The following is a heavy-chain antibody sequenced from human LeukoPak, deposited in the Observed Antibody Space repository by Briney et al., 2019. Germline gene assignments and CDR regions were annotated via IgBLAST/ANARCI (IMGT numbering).Heavy chain of an antibody. J-gene: IGHJ5*02. CDR1: GGPFDSHY. CDR2: IYHSGSA. D-gene: IGHD6-13*01. CDR3: ARGVAVGGTTHFDP. V-gene: IGHV4-59*08. Sequence: PSETLSLTCTVSGGPFDSHYWTWVRQPPGKGLEWIAFIYHSGSAFYSPSLRSRVTMSVDRSKRQFSLNLSSVTAADTAVYYCARGVAVGGTTHFDPWGQGTLVTVSS.